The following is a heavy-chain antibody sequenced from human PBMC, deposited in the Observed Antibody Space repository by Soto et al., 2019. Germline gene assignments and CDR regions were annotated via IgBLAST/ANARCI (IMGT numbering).Heavy chain of an antibody. V-gene: IGHV4-30-2*01. CDR3: ARGQVVAAQH. Sequence: SETLSLTCTVSGGSISSGGYSWSWIRQPPGKGLEWIGYIYHSGSTYYNPSLKSRVTISVDRSKNQFSLKLSSVTAADTAVYYCARGQVVAAQHWGQGTLVTVSS. CDR2: IYHSGST. CDR1: GGSISSGGYS. J-gene: IGHJ4*02. D-gene: IGHD2-15*01.